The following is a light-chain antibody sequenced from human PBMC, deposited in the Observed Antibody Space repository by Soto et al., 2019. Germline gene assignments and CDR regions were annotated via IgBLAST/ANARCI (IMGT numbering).Light chain of an antibody. CDR2: DAS. CDR3: QPRASRPLT. CDR1: QSVVGR. V-gene: IGKV3-11*01. J-gene: IGKJ4*01. Sequence: EIELTQYPATLSLSPGERATLSCRASQSVVGRLGWYQQKPGRAPRLLIYDASIRSTGIPARFSGSGSGTDFILTISSLEPEDFGVYYCQPRASRPLTFVGGTRVEI.